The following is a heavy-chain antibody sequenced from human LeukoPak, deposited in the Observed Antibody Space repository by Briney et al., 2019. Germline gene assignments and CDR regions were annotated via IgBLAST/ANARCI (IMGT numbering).Heavy chain of an antibody. CDR3: ARLSQSGNWNYYGMDV. J-gene: IGHJ6*02. CDR1: GGTFSSYA. V-gene: IGHV1-69*04. D-gene: IGHD1-1*01. Sequence: SVKVSFKASGGTFSSYAISWVRQAPGQGLEWMGRIIPIFGIANYAQKFQGRVTITADKSTSTAYMELSSLRSEDTAVYYCARLSQSGNWNYYGMDVWGQGTTVTVSS. CDR2: IIPIFGIA.